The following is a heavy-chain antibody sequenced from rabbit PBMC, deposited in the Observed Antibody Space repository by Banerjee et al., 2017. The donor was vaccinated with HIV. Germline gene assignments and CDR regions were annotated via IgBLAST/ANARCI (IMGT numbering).Heavy chain of an antibody. CDR3: ARDSGGWGFDL. D-gene: IGHD4-1*01. Sequence: QSLEESGGDLVKPGASLTLTCTASGFSFSSSYYMCWVRQAPGKGLEWIACIDSAISDSTWYASWAKGRFAISKTSSTTVTLQMTSLTAADTATYFCARDSGGWGFDLWGPGTLVTVS. J-gene: IGHJ4*01. CDR2: IDSAISDST. CDR1: GFSFSSSYY. V-gene: IGHV1S40*01.